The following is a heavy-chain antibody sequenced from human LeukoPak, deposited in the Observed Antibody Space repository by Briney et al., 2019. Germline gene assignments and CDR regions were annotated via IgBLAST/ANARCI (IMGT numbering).Heavy chain of an antibody. Sequence: GGSLRLSCAASGFTFSSYGMHWVRQAPGKGLEWVAFIRYDGSNKYYADSVKGRFTISRDNSKNALYLQMNSLRAEDTAVYYCAKVGCSSTSCLNPYYYYYMDVWGKGTTVTISS. CDR1: GFTFSSYG. J-gene: IGHJ6*03. V-gene: IGHV3-30*02. CDR2: IRYDGSNK. D-gene: IGHD2-2*01. CDR3: AKVGCSSTSCLNPYYYYYMDV.